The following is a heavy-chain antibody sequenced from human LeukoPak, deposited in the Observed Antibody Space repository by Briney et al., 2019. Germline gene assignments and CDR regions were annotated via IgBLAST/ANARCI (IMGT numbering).Heavy chain of an antibody. J-gene: IGHJ5*02. CDR2: IYYGGST. CDR1: GGSISSYY. CDR3: ARFCNYYDSSGYYYGFDP. Sequence: SETLPLTCTVSGGSISSYYWSWIRQPPGKGLEWIGYIYYGGSTNYNPSLKSRVTISVDTSKNQFSLKLSSVTAADTAVYYCARFCNYYDSSGYYYGFDPWGQGTLVTVSS. D-gene: IGHD3-22*01. V-gene: IGHV4-59*01.